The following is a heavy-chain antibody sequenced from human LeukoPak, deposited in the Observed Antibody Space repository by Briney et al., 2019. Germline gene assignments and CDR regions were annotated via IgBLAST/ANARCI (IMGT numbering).Heavy chain of an antibody. D-gene: IGHD2-15*01. CDR1: GYSISSGYY. Sequence: SETLSLTCTVSGYSISSGYYWGWIRQPPGKGLEWIGSIYHSGSTYYNPSLKSRVTISVDTSKNQFSLKLSSVTAADTAVYYCARTRVVVVVAATVRISNFDYWGQGTLVTVSS. J-gene: IGHJ4*02. CDR3: ARTRVVVVVAATVRISNFDY. V-gene: IGHV4-38-2*02. CDR2: IYHSGST.